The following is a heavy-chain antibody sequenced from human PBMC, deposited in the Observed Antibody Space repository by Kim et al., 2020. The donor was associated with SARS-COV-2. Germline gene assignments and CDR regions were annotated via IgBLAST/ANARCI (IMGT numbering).Heavy chain of an antibody. J-gene: IGHJ6*02. V-gene: IGHV3-23*01. Sequence: GGSLRLSCAASGFTFSSYAMSWVRQAPGKGLEWVSAISGSGGGTYYADSVKGRFTISRDNSKNTLYLQMNSLRAEDTAVYYCAKRIAAAGTGYYYYGMDVWGQGTTVTVSS. CDR3: AKRIAAAGTGYYYYGMDV. CDR1: GFTFSSYA. CDR2: ISGSGGGT. D-gene: IGHD6-13*01.